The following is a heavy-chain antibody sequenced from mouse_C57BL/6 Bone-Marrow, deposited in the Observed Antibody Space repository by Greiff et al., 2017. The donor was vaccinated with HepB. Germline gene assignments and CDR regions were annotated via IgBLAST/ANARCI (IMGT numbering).Heavy chain of an antibody. Sequence: EVMLVESGGGLVQSGRSLRLSCATSGFTFSDFYMEWVRQAPGKGLEWIAASRNKANDYTTEYSASVKGRFIVSRDTSQSILYLQMNALRAEDTAIYYCARDAGYGEYAMDYWGQGTSVTVSS. CDR2: SRNKANDYTT. J-gene: IGHJ4*01. CDR1: GFTFSDFY. CDR3: ARDAGYGEYAMDY. V-gene: IGHV7-1*01. D-gene: IGHD2-14*01.